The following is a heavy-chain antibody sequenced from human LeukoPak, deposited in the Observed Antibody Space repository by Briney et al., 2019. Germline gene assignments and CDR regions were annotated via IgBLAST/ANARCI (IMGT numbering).Heavy chain of an antibody. V-gene: IGHV1-18*01. CDR3: ARADGYKYGGYFDY. CDR1: GYTFTSYG. D-gene: IGHD5-24*01. J-gene: IGHJ4*02. Sequence: GASVKVSCKASGYTFTSYGISWVRQAPGQGLEWKGWISAYNGNTNYAQKLQGRVTMTTDTSTSTAYMELRSLRSDDTAVYYCARADGYKYGGYFDYWGQGTLVTVSS. CDR2: ISAYNGNT.